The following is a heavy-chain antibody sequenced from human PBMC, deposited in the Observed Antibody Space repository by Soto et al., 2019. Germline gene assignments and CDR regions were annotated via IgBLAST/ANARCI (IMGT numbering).Heavy chain of an antibody. CDR3: AREIYDDYDSSAFDH. Sequence: PGGSLRLSCAASAFTFKNHWMHWVRQVPGKGPVWVSRINGDGSFTSYADAVKGRFTISRDNAKNTLSLQMNSLRAEDTAVYYCAREIYDDYDSSAFDHWGQGTLVTVSS. CDR1: AFTFKNHW. CDR2: INGDGSFT. V-gene: IGHV3-74*01. D-gene: IGHD3-22*01. J-gene: IGHJ4*02.